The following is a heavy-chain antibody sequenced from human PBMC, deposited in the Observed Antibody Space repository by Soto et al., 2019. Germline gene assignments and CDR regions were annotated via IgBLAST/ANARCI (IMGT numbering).Heavy chain of an antibody. CDR2: LTRDGSTT. CDR3: AKDKGGFWSWFDP. CDR1: GFTFSSYW. D-gene: IGHD3-3*01. V-gene: IGHV3-74*01. J-gene: IGHJ5*02. Sequence: GSLRLSCAASGFTFSSYWMHWVRQAPGKGLVWVSQLTRDGSTTTYADSVKGRFTISRDTAENTLYLQMSSLRVEDTAVYYCAKDKGGFWSWFDPWGQGTLVTVSS.